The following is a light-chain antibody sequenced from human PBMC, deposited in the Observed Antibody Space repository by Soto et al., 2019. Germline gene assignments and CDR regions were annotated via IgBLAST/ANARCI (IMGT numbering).Light chain of an antibody. Sequence: QSALTQPASLSGSPGQSITISCTGTVSDIGGYYYVSWYQHHPGKAPQLIIYGVTNRPSGVSSRFSGSKSGNTASLTISGLQAEDEADYYCSSYAVSTPLVIFGGGTKVTVL. CDR2: GVT. CDR3: SSYAVSTPLVI. V-gene: IGLV2-14*01. J-gene: IGLJ2*01. CDR1: VSDIGGYYY.